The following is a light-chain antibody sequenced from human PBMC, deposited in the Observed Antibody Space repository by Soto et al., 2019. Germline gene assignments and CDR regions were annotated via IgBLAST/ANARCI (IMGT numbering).Light chain of an antibody. CDR3: SSYTSSSTLDV. Sequence: QSVLAQPASVSGSPGQSITISCTGTSSDVGGYNYVSWYQQHPGKAPKVMIYDASNRPSGVSNRFSGSKSGNTASLTISGLQAEDEADYYCSSYTSSSTLDVFGTGTKVTVL. CDR1: SSDVGGYNY. V-gene: IGLV2-14*01. CDR2: DAS. J-gene: IGLJ1*01.